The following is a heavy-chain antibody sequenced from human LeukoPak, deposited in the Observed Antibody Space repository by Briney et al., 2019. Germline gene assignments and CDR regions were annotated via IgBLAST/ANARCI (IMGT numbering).Heavy chain of an antibody. Sequence: SETLSLTCTVSGGSISSSSYYWGWIRQPPGKGLEWIGSIYYSGSTYYNPSLKSRVTISVDASKNQFSLKLSSVTAADTAVYYCASLNDYSNSNFDYWGQGTLVTVSS. CDR1: GGSISSSSYY. J-gene: IGHJ4*02. CDR3: ASLNDYSNSNFDY. V-gene: IGHV4-39*01. D-gene: IGHD4-11*01. CDR2: IYYSGST.